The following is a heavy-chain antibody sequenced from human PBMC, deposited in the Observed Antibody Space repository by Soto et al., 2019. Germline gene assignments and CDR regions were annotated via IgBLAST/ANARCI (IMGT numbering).Heavy chain of an antibody. CDR2: IHYSGST. CDR1: GGSVNIGTYY. CDR3: TRGGDAYKNGH. D-gene: IGHD2-21*01. J-gene: IGHJ4*02. Sequence: SETLSLTCTVPGGSVNIGTYYWGWIRHPPGKGLEWIGFIHYSGSTNYNPSLKSRVTMSADTSKNQFSLKLTSVNAADTAVYYCTRGGDAYKNGHWGQGTLVTVSS. V-gene: IGHV4-61*01.